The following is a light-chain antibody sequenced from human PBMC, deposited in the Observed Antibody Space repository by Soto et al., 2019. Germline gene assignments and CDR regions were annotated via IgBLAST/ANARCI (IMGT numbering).Light chain of an antibody. J-gene: IGKJ2*01. V-gene: IGKV2-28*01. CDR2: LGS. Sequence: DIVMTQSPLSLTVTPGESASISCWSSQSLLHTNGYNYFDWYLQKPGQSPHFLIYLGSNRASGVPDRFSGRGSGTDFTLRISRVEADDVGVYYCMQALQTPRTFGQGTKLEIK. CDR3: MQALQTPRT. CDR1: QSLLHTNGYNY.